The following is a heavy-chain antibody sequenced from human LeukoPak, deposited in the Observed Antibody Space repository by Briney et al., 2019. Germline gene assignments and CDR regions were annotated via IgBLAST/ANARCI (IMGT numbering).Heavy chain of an antibody. J-gene: IGHJ6*02. V-gene: IGHV1-2*06. Sequence: GASVKVSCKASGYALSGYYMHWMRQAPGQGLEWMGRINPNSGGTNYLQTFQGRVTMTSNTSISTAYMELIRLTSDDTAVYYCAREGSQSGMDVWGQGTTVTVSS. CDR3: AREGSQSGMDV. D-gene: IGHD2-15*01. CDR2: INPNSGGT. CDR1: GYALSGYY.